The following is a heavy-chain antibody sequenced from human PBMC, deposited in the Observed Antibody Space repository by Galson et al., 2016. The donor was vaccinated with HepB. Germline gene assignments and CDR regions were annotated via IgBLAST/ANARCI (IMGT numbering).Heavy chain of an antibody. V-gene: IGHV1-18*01. D-gene: IGHD3-22*01. CDR3: ARGGHDSSGYYFADYYFYSMDV. J-gene: IGHJ6*02. CDR2: ISTRNGNT. Sequence: SVKVSCKASGYIFTTYGMSWVRRAPGQGLEWMGWISTRNGNTIYSDKFKGRVVMTTDTSTTTAYLELRSLTSEDTAVYYCARGGHDSSGYYFADYYFYSMDVWGQGTTVTVSS. CDR1: GYIFTTYG.